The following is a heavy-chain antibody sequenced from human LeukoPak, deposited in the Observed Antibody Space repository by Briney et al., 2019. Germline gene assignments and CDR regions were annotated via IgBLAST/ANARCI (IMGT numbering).Heavy chain of an antibody. Sequence: GGSLRLSCAASGFTFSSYGMHWVRQVPGKGLEWVAVISYDGSNKYYADSVKGRFTISRDNSKNTLYPQMNSLRAEDTAVYHCAKGGHYYGSGSYVPYPPHLDFDYWGQGTLVTVSS. CDR3: AKGGHYYGSGSYVPYPPHLDFDY. CDR2: ISYDGSNK. D-gene: IGHD3-10*01. V-gene: IGHV3-30*18. CDR1: GFTFSSYG. J-gene: IGHJ4*02.